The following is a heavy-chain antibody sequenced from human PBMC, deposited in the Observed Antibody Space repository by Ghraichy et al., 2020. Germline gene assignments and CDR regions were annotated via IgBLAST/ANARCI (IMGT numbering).Heavy chain of an antibody. CDR1: GTSVVGTF. Sequence: SETLSLTCSVSGTSVVGTFWTWFRQPAGRGLEWIGRIFSNGNTIYNPSLSSRVSMSIDTSRNQFSLKLTSATAADPATFFCAWLYGDSLPGPGQSHEDHWGQGTLVAVSS. J-gene: IGHJ4*02. V-gene: IGHV4-4*07. D-gene: IGHD2/OR15-2a*01. CDR3: AWLYGDSLPGPGQSHEDH. CDR2: IFSNGNT.